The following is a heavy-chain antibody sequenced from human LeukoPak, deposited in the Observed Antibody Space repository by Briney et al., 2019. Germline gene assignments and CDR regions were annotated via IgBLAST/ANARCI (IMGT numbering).Heavy chain of an antibody. D-gene: IGHD3-10*01. V-gene: IGHV4-34*01. CDR2: INHSGRT. J-gene: IGHJ4*02. CDR3: AREGFGELSHFDY. Sequence: SETLSLTCVVYGRSFSGDYWGWIRQPPGRGLEWIGEINHSGRTNYNPSLKSRVTISVDTSKNQFSLKLSSVTAADTAVYYCAREGFGELSHFDYWGQGTLVTVSS. CDR1: GRSFSGDY.